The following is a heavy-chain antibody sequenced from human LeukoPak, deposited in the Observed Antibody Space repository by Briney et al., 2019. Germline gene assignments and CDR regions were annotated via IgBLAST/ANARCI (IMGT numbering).Heavy chain of an antibody. V-gene: IGHV5-51*01. CDR2: IYPGDSDT. Sequence: GEPLKISCKASGYRFTTYWIGWVRQMPGKGLEWMGIIYPGDSDTRCSPSFEGQVTISADKSITTAYLQWSSLKASDTAMYYCARQITDQSSGYDSIDYWGQGTLVTVSS. CDR3: ARQITDQSSGYDSIDY. CDR1: GYRFTTYW. J-gene: IGHJ4*02. D-gene: IGHD5-12*01.